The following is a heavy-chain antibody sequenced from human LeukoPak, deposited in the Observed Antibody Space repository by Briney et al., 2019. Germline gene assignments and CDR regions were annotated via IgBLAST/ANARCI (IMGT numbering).Heavy chain of an antibody. D-gene: IGHD6-19*01. Sequence: RSETLSLTCGVYGGSLRDYYWRWIRQPTGKGGEWIGEINHSGSTNYNQSLKSRVTISVDTYKKQFSLKPSSVTAEDTAVYYCARAVYSSGWVDAFDVWGKGTMVTASS. CDR1: GGSLRDYY. CDR2: INHSGST. V-gene: IGHV4-34*01. CDR3: ARAVYSSGWVDAFDV. J-gene: IGHJ3*01.